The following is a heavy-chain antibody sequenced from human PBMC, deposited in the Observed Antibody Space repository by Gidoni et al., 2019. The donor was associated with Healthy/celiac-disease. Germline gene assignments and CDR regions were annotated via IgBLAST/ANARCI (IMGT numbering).Heavy chain of an antibody. CDR2: IRSKTNNYAT. J-gene: IGHJ6*02. D-gene: IGHD1-20*01. V-gene: IGHV3-73*02. Sequence: QLVESGGGLVQPGGSLKLSCAASGFTSSGSALHWVRQASGKGLEWVGRIRSKTNNYATAYAASVKGRFIISRDDSKNTAYLQMNSLKSEDTAVYYCTTYNWNLYGMDVWGQGTTVTVSS. CDR3: TTYNWNLYGMDV. CDR1: GFTSSGSA.